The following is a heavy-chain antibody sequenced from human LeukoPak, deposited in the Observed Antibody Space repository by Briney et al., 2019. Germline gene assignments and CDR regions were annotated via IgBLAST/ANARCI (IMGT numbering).Heavy chain of an antibody. J-gene: IGHJ5*02. CDR3: ALGGYCSGGSCANWFDP. D-gene: IGHD2-15*01. CDR2: IIPILGIA. V-gene: IGHV1-69*04. CDR1: GGTFSSYA. Sequence: SVKVSCKASGGTFSSYAIGWVRQAPGQGLEWMGRIIPILGIANYAQKFQGRVTITADKSTSTAYMELSSLRSEDTAVYYCALGGYCSGGSCANWFDPWGQGTLVTASS.